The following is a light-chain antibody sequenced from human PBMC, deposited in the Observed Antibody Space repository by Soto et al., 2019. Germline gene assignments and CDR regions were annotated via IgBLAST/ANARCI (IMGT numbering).Light chain of an antibody. CDR1: SSDVGGYNY. CDR2: DVS. CDR3: CSYAGGNYV. Sequence: QSALTQPRSVSGSPGQSVTISCTGTSSDVGGYNYVSWYQQHPGKAPKVMIYDVSKRPSGVPDRFSGSKSGNTASLTISGLQAEDESDYYCCSYAGGNYVFGTGTKGTVL. J-gene: IGLJ1*01. V-gene: IGLV2-11*01.